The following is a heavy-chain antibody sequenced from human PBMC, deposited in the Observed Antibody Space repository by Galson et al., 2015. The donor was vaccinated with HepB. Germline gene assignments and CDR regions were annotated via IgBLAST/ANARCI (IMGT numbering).Heavy chain of an antibody. CDR3: ARDYDFWSGYSGAFDI. J-gene: IGHJ3*02. V-gene: IGHV1-3*01. CDR2: INAGNGNT. D-gene: IGHD3-3*01. CDR1: GYTFTSYA. Sequence: SVKVSCKASGYTFTSYAMHWVRQAPGQRLEWMGWINAGNGNTKYSQKFQGRVTITRDTSASTAYMELSSLRSEDTAVYYCARDYDFWSGYSGAFDIWGQGTMVTVSS.